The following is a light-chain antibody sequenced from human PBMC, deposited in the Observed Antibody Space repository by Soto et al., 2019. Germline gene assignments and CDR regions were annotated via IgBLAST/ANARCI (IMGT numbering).Light chain of an antibody. V-gene: IGKV3-15*01. CDR3: QQYNNWPPLT. CDR2: GAS. J-gene: IGKJ4*01. CDR1: QSVSSN. Sequence: EIVMTQSPATLSVSPGERATLSCRASQSVSSNLAWYQQKPGQAPRLLSYGASTRATGIPARFSGSGSGTEFTLTISSLQSEYFAVYYCQQYNNWPPLTFGGGTKVEIK.